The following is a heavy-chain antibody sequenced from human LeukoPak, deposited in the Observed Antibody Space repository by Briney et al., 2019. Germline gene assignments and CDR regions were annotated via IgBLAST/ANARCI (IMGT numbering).Heavy chain of an antibody. Sequence: SETLSLTCTVSGVPITSYYWSWIRQPAGKGLEWIGRIYTSGSTNYNPSLKSRVTMSVDTSKKQFSLKLSSVTAADTAVYYCARGPDYYYALDVWGQGTTVTVSS. J-gene: IGHJ6*02. V-gene: IGHV4-4*07. CDR1: GVPITSYY. CDR3: ARGPDYYYALDV. CDR2: IYTSGST.